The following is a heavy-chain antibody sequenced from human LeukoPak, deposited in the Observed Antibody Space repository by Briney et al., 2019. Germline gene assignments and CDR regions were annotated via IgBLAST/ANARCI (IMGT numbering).Heavy chain of an antibody. CDR3: ARDGWRAINY. J-gene: IGHJ4*02. V-gene: IGHV3-7*01. Sequence: GGSLRLSCEASGFTFSTYWMSWVRQAPGKGLEWVANIKEDGSDKNYADSVRGRFTISRDNAKNSLYLQMNSLRVEDTAVYYCARDGWRAINYWGQGTLVTVS. CDR1: GFTFSTYW. D-gene: IGHD5-24*01. CDR2: IKEDGSDK.